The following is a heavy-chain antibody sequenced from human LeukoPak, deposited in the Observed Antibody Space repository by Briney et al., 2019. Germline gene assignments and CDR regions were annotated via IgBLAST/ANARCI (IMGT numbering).Heavy chain of an antibody. CDR2: INWNGGST. V-gene: IGHV3-20*01. CDR1: GFTFDDYG. J-gene: IGHJ5*02. Sequence: GGSLRLSCAASGFTFDDYGMSWVRQAPGKGLEWVSGINWNGGSTGYADSVKGRFTISRDNAKNSLYLQMNSLRAEDTALYHCARMGCCSTSCPADPWGQGTLVTVSS. D-gene: IGHD2-2*01. CDR3: ARMGCCSTSCPADP.